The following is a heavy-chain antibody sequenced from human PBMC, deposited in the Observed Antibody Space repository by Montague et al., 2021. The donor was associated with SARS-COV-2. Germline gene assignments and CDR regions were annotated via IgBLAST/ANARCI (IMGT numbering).Heavy chain of an antibody. CDR2: ITSDGGII. J-gene: IGHJ6*02. Sequence: SRRVSCVASGFTFSRHEVNLFRQAPVKGLEWVSYITSDGGIIYYADFVEGRFTRDNAKNSLYLHMNRLRVGDTAVYYCATLARGLFDHGMDVWGQGTTVTV. CDR1: GFTFSRHE. V-gene: IGHV3-48*03. D-gene: IGHD3-10*01. CDR3: ATLARGLFDHGMDV.